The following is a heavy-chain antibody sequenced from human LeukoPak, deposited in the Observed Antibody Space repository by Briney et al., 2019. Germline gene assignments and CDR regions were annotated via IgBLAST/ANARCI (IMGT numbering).Heavy chain of an antibody. CDR3: ARDVVLRLGELSEDYYYYMDV. J-gene: IGHJ6*03. CDR2: IYTSGST. Sequence: PSETLSLTCTVSGGSISSYYWSWIRQPAGKGLEWIGRIYTSGSTNYNPSLKSRVTMSVDTSKNQFSLKLSSVTAADTAVYYCARDVVLRLGELSEDYYYYMDVWGKGTTVTVSS. D-gene: IGHD3-16*02. V-gene: IGHV4-4*07. CDR1: GGSISSYY.